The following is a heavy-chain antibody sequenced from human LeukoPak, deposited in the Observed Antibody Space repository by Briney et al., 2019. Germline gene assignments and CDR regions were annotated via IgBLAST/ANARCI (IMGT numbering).Heavy chain of an antibody. V-gene: IGHV1-2*02. CDR3: ARPQDSSGYLTYYYYGMDV. CDR2: INPSTGVT. Sequence: ASVKVSCKASGYAFIGYYIHWVRQAPGQGLEWMGWINPSTGVTKYAQKFQGRVTLTRDTSISTAYMGLTSLTSDDTAVYYCARPQDSSGYLTYYYYGMDVWGQGTTVTVSS. J-gene: IGHJ6*02. D-gene: IGHD3-22*01. CDR1: GYAFIGYY.